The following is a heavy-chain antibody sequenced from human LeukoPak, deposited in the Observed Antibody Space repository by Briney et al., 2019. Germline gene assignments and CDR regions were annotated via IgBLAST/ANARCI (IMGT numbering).Heavy chain of an antibody. CDR3: TSSYSGYDHYGMDV. Sequence: PGGSLRLSCTASGFTFGDYAMSWVRQAPGKGLEWVGFIRSKAYGGTTEYAASVKGRFTISRDDSKSIAYLQMNSLKTKDTAVYYCTSSYSGYDHYGMDVWGQGTTVTVSS. V-gene: IGHV3-49*04. D-gene: IGHD5-12*01. J-gene: IGHJ6*02. CDR2: IRSKAYGGTT. CDR1: GFTFGDYA.